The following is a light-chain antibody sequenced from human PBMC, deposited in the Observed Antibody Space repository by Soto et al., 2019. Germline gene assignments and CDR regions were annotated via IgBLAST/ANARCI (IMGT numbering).Light chain of an antibody. CDR1: QSVSSSY. J-gene: IGKJ1*01. CDR3: QQYDRSPET. V-gene: IGKV3-20*01. Sequence: EIVLTQSPGTLSLSPGERATLSCRASQSVSSSYLAWYQQKPGQAPRLLIYGASSRATGIPDRFSGSGSGTYFTLTIRRLEHEYFAVYYCQQYDRSPETFGQGTKVEIK. CDR2: GAS.